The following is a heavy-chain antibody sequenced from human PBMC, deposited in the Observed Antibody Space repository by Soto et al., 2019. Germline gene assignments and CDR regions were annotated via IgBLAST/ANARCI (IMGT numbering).Heavy chain of an antibody. Sequence: QVQLQESGPGLVKPSETLSLTCTVSGGSISSYYWSWIRQPPGKGLEWIGYIYYSGSTNYNPSLKSRVPLPVNTSKHQFSLKLTAVTAADTAVYYCARVSSGWWYFDSWGQGTLVTVSS. CDR3: ARVSSGWWYFDS. CDR1: GGSISSYY. D-gene: IGHD6-19*01. CDR2: IYYSGST. J-gene: IGHJ4*02. V-gene: IGHV4-59*01.